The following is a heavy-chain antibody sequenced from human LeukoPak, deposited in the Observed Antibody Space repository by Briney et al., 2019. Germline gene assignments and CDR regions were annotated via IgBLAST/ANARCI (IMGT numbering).Heavy chain of an antibody. D-gene: IGHD6-19*01. J-gene: IGHJ4*02. CDR1: GFTFDDYG. CDR2: IKQDGSEK. CDR3: ARDRSGWYYFDY. Sequence: GGSLRLSCAASGFTFDDYGMSWVRQAPGRGLEWVANIKQDGSEKYYVDSVKGRFTISRDNAKNSLYLQMNSLRAEDTAVYYCARDRSGWYYFDYWGQGTLVTVSS. V-gene: IGHV3-7*01.